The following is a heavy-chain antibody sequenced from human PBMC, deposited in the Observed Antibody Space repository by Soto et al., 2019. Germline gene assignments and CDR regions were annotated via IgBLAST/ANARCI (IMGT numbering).Heavy chain of an antibody. CDR3: PRVLARYYDFWGGYFEY. CDR1: GYTFTNYG. D-gene: IGHD3-3*01. CDR2: ISTYNGNT. Sequence: QVQLVQSGAEVKKPGASVKVSCKASGYTFTNYGISWVRQAPGQGLEWMGWISTYNGNTNYAQNLQDRVTMTTDTSTSTAYMELRSLRSDDTAVFYCPRVLARYYDFWGGYFEYWGQGSLVTVSS. V-gene: IGHV1-18*01. J-gene: IGHJ4*02.